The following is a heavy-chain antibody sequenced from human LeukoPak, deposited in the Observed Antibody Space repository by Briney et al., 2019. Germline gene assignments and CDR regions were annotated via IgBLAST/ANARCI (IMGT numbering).Heavy chain of an antibody. J-gene: IGHJ4*02. CDR2: IHPNNGGT. CDR3: ARGGYSSSWYYFDY. V-gene: IGHV1-2*06. D-gene: IGHD6-13*01. CDR1: GYTFTAYY. Sequence: ASVKVSCKTSGYTFTAYYMHWVRQAPGQGLEWMGRIHPNNGGTDYAQKFQGRVTMTRDTSISTAYMELSRLRSDDTAVYYCARGGYSSSWYYFDYWGQGTLVTVSS.